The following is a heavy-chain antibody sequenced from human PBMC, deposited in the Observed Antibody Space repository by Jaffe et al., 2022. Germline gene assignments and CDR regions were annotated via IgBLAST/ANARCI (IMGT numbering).Heavy chain of an antibody. CDR1: GGSISSGSYY. J-gene: IGHJ4*02. D-gene: IGHD3-22*01. V-gene: IGHV4-61*02. CDR3: AREVYYYYDSSGFDY. Sequence: QVQLQESGPGLVKPSQTLSLTCTVSGGSISSGSYYWSWIRQPAGKGLEWIGRIYTSGSTNYNPSLKSRVTISVDTSKNQFSLKLSSVTAADTAVYYCAREVYYYYDSSGFDYWGQGTLVTVSS. CDR2: IYTSGST.